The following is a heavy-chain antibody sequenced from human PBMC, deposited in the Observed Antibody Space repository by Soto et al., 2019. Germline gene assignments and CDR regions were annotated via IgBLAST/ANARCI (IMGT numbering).Heavy chain of an antibody. J-gene: IGHJ4*02. CDR1: GGTFSNYA. D-gene: IGHD3-22*01. Sequence: QVRLVQSGAEVKAPGSSVTVSCKSSGGTFSNYAVNWARQAPGQGLEWMGGILPIYGSTNFAHKFEGRVTLTADESTSTAYMELKSLRSEETAVYYCARGGPFDNSGYPFDYWGQGTLVTVSS. V-gene: IGHV1-69*01. CDR3: ARGGPFDNSGYPFDY. CDR2: ILPIYGST.